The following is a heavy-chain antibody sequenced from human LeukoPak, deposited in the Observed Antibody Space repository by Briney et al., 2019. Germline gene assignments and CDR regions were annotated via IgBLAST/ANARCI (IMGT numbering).Heavy chain of an antibody. CDR3: AREGDSSGWYLVSYFDY. Sequence: QSGGSLRLSCAASGFTFSSYWMSWVRQAPGKGLEWVANIKQDGSEKYYVDSVKGRFTISRDNAKNSLYLQMNSLRAEDTAVYYCAREGDSSGWYLVSYFDYWGQGTLVTVSS. D-gene: IGHD6-19*01. CDR2: IKQDGSEK. CDR1: GFTFSSYW. J-gene: IGHJ4*02. V-gene: IGHV3-7*01.